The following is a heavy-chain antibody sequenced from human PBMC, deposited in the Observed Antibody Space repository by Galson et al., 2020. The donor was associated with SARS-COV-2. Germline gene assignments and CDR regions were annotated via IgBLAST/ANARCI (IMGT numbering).Heavy chain of an antibody. CDR3: ARHRLYGGNPHDAFDI. J-gene: IGHJ3*02. Sequence: GESLKISCKGSGYSFTSYWIGWVRQMSGKGLEWMGIIYPGDSDTRYSPSFQGQVTISADKSISTAYLQWSSLKASDTAMYYCARHRLYGGNPHDAFDIWGQGTMVTVSS. CDR2: IYPGDSDT. D-gene: IGHD4-17*01. CDR1: GYSFTSYW. V-gene: IGHV5-51*01.